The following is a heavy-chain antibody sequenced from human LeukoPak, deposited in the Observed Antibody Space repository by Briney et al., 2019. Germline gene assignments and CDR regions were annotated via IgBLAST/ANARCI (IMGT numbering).Heavy chain of an antibody. CDR1: GGSISSSNW. D-gene: IGHD3-22*01. J-gene: IGHJ4*02. CDR2: IYHSGST. Sequence: SETLSLTCAVSGGSISSSNWRSWVRQPPGKGLEWIGEIYHSGSTNYNPSLKSRVTISVDKSKNQFSLKLSSVTAADTAVYYCARVTYYYDSSGYSMDYWGQGTQVTVSS. CDR3: ARVTYYYDSSGYSMDY. V-gene: IGHV4-4*02.